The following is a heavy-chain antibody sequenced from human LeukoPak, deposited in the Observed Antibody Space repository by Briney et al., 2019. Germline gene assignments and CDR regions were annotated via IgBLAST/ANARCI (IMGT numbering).Heavy chain of an antibody. CDR2: ISGYNGNT. CDR1: DYTFTRYG. D-gene: IGHD6-19*01. V-gene: IGHV1-18*01. J-gene: IGHJ3*02. Sequence: ASVKVSCKASDYTFTRYGISWVRQAPGQGLEWMGWISGYNGNTKYAQKVQGRVTMTTDTSTSTAYMELRSLRSDDTAVYYCARSGWGNRQAFDIWGQGTMVTVSS. CDR3: ARSGWGNRQAFDI.